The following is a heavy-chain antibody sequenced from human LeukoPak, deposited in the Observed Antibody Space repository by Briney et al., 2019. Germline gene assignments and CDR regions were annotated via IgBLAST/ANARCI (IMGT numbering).Heavy chain of an antibody. Sequence: GGSLRLSCAASGFTFSSYWMHWVRQAPGKGLVWVSRINSDGSSTSYADSVKGRFTISRDNAKNTLYLQMNSLRAEDTAVYYCARVSSTSWHGKCYFDYWGQGTLVTVSS. V-gene: IGHV3-74*01. CDR1: GFTFSSYW. J-gene: IGHJ4*02. CDR3: ARVSSTSWHGKCYFDY. D-gene: IGHD2-2*01. CDR2: INSDGSST.